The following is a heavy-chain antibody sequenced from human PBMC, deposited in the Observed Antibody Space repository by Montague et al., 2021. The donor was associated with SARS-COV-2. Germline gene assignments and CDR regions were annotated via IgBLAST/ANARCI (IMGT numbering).Heavy chain of an antibody. Sequence: SETLSLTCTVSGGSISSSSYYWGWIRQPPGKGLEWIGRIYYSGSTYYNPSLKSRVTISVDTSKNQFSLKLSSVTAADTAVYYCARQGSGSYYNWFDPWGQGTLVTVSA. J-gene: IGHJ5*02. CDR2: IYYSGST. D-gene: IGHD1-26*01. CDR3: ARQGSGSYYNWFDP. CDR1: GGSISSSSYY. V-gene: IGHV4-39*01.